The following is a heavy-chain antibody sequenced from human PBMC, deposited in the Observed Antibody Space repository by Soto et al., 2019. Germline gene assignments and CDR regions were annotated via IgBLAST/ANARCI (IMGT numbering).Heavy chain of an antibody. V-gene: IGHV3-48*04. J-gene: IGHJ4*02. CDR3: ANATNIVEAAFDY. Sequence: GWSLRLSCAASGFTFSSYSMNWVRQAPGKGLEWVSYISSSGSTIYYADSVKGRFTISRDNTKNSLYLQMNSLRAEDAAVYCNANATNIVEAAFDYWGQGTLVTVSS. D-gene: IGHD1-26*01. CDR1: GFTFSSYS. CDR2: ISSSGSTI.